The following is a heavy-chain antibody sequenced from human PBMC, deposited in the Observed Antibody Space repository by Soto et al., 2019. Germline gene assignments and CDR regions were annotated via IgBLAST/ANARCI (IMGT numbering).Heavy chain of an antibody. V-gene: IGHV1-69*13. J-gene: IGHJ6*02. Sequence: SVKVSCKASGGTFSSYAISWVRQAPGQGLEWMGGIIPIFGTANYAQKFQGRVTITADESTSTAYMELSSLRSEDTAVYYCGVATDYYYGMDVWGQGPTVTVSS. CDR3: GVATDYYYGMDV. CDR1: GGTFSSYA. D-gene: IGHD3-3*01. CDR2: IIPIFGTA.